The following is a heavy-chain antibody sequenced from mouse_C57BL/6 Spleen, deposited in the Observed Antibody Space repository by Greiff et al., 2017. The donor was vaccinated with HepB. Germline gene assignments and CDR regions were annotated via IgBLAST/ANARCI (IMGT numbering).Heavy chain of an antibody. D-gene: IGHD2-5*01. Sequence: EVQLQQSGPVLVKPGASVKMSCKASGYTFTDYYMNWVKQSHGKSLEWIGVINPYNGGTSYNQKFKGKATLTVDKSSSTAYMELNSLTSEDSAVYYCAKTHSNYVMDYWGQGTSVTVSS. CDR3: AKTHSNYVMDY. V-gene: IGHV1-19*01. J-gene: IGHJ4*01. CDR2: INPYNGGT. CDR1: GYTFTDYY.